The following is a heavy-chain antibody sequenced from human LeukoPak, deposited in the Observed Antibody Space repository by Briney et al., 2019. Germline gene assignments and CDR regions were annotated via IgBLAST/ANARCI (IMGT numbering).Heavy chain of an antibody. J-gene: IGHJ5*02. CDR2: INPNSGGT. D-gene: IGHD6-13*01. CDR3: ARGGNSSSWRYNWFDP. CDR1: GYTFTGYY. V-gene: IGHV1-2*06. Sequence: ASVKVSCKAPGYTFTGYYMHWVRQAPGQGLEWMGRINPNSGGTNYAQKFQGRVTMTRDTSISTAYMELSRLKSDDTAVYYCARGGNSSSWRYNWFDPWGQGTLVTVSS.